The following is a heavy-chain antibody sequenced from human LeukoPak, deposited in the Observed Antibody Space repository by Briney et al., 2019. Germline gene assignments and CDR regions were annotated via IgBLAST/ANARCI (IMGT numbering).Heavy chain of an antibody. CDR2: ISGYNGNT. CDR3: ASAREPVECDY. Sequence: ASVKVSCKASGYTFTTYNINWVRQAPGQGLEWMGWISGYNGNTNYAQKCLGRVTMTTDTSTSTAYMELRSLRSDDTAMHYCASAREPVECDYWGQGTLVTVSS. D-gene: IGHD1-14*01. CDR1: GYTFTTYN. J-gene: IGHJ4*02. V-gene: IGHV1-18*01.